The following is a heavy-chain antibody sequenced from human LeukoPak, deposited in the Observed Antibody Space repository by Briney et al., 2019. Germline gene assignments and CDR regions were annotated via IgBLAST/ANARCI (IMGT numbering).Heavy chain of an antibody. CDR3: ARDTGYSSSWYYYYYYYMDV. D-gene: IGHD6-13*01. CDR1: GFTFSSYE. V-gene: IGHV3-48*03. Sequence: GGSLRLSCAASGFTFSSYEMNWVRQAPGKGLEWVSYISSSGSTIYYADSVKGRFTISRDNAKNSLYLQMNSLRAEDTAVYYCARDTGYSSSWYYYYYYYMDVWGKGTTVTVSS. J-gene: IGHJ6*03. CDR2: ISSSGSTI.